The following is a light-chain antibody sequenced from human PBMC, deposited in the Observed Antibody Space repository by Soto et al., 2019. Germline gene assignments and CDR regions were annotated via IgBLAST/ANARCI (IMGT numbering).Light chain of an antibody. Sequence: QLVLTQPPSASGTPGQRVTISCSGSISNIGRNTVNWYQHVPGTAPKLLIYSNNQRPSGVPDRFSGSKSGTSASLAINGLQSEDEADYYCAPWDDTLNGWVFGGGTQLTVL. CDR1: ISNIGRNT. CDR3: APWDDTLNGWV. V-gene: IGLV1-44*01. CDR2: SNN. J-gene: IGLJ7*01.